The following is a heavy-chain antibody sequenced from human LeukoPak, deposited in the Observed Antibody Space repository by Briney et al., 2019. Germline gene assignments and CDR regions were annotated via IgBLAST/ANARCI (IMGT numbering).Heavy chain of an antibody. CDR1: GFTFSNFD. CDR3: ARGLMEYCDQTRCPFDS. CDR2: IGTLADT. Sequence: PGGSLRLSCSASGFTFSNFDMHWVRQTPGEGLEWVSSIGTLADTFCAGSVKGRFSISRDNDKNSVYLQMNSLRAADAAVYYCARGLMEYCDQTRCPFDSWGQGILVTVSS. D-gene: IGHD3-16*01. V-gene: IGHV3-13*04. J-gene: IGHJ4*02.